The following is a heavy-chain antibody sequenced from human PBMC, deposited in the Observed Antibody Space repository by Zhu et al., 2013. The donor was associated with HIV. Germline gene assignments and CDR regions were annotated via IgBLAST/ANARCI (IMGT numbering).Heavy chain of an antibody. Sequence: QVQLVQSGAEVKKPGSSVKVSCKASGSTFSSYGISWVRQAPGQGLEWMGGIIPIFYTANYAQKFQGRVTITADKSTSTAYMELRSLRSEDTAVYYCARDGVHYGDFFDYWGQGTLVTV. CDR1: GSTFSSYG. D-gene: IGHD4-17*01. CDR3: ARDGVHYGDFFDY. V-gene: IGHV1-69*06. J-gene: IGHJ4*02. CDR2: IIPIFYTA.